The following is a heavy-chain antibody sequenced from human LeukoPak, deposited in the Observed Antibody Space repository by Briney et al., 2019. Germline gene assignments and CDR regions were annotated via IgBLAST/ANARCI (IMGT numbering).Heavy chain of an antibody. V-gene: IGHV3-21*01. J-gene: IGHJ6*04. Sequence: GGSLRLSCAASGFTFSSYSMNWVRQAPGKGLEWVSSISSSGSYIYYAYSVKGRFTISRDNAKNPLYLQMNSLRDEDTAVYYCARGDLLDVWGKGTTVTVSS. CDR2: ISSSGSYI. CDR3: ARGDLLDV. CDR1: GFTFSSYS.